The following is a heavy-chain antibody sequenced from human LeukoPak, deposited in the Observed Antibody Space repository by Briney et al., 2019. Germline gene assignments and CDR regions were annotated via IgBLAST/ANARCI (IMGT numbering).Heavy chain of an antibody. CDR1: GFTFSSYS. D-gene: IGHD6-13*01. V-gene: IGHV3-23*01. CDR2: ITTSLII. CDR3: AKMPDTEVAGTWGYYLDH. Sequence: PGGSLRLSCAASGFTFSSYSMTWVRQAPGKGLEWVSSITTSLIISYADSVKGRFSISRDISNNTVFLQLNNLRPEDTAVYYCAKMPDTEVAGTWGYYLDHWGQGTRVAVSA. J-gene: IGHJ4*02.